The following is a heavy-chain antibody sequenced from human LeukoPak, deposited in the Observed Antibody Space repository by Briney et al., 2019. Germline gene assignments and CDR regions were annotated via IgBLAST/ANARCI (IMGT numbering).Heavy chain of an antibody. V-gene: IGHV3-9*01. D-gene: IGHD3-10*01. J-gene: IGHJ5*02. CDR3: AKDGGYYGSGTVEGWFDP. CDR1: GFTLDDYA. CDR2: ISWNSGSI. Sequence: PGGSLRLSCAASGFTLDDYAMHWVRQAPGKGLEWVSGISWNSGSIGYADSVKGRFTISRDNAKNSLYLQMNSLRAEDTALYYCAKDGGYYGSGTVEGWFDPWGQGTLVTVSS.